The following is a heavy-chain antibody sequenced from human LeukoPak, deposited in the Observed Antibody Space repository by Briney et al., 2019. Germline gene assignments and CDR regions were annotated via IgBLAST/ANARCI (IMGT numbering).Heavy chain of an antibody. CDR2: ISYDGSNK. D-gene: IGHD2-21*02. V-gene: IGHV3-30-3*01. Sequence: GRSLRRSCAASGFTFSSYAMHWVRQAPGKGLEWVAVISYDGSNKYYADSVKGRFTISRDNSKNTLYLQMNSLRAEDTAVYYCARDAYCGGDCYSLDYYGMDVWGQGTTVTVSS. CDR1: GFTFSSYA. CDR3: ARDAYCGGDCYSLDYYGMDV. J-gene: IGHJ6*02.